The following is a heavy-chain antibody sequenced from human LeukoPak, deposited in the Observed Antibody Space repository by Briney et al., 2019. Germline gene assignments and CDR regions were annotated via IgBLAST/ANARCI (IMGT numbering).Heavy chain of an antibody. CDR3: SRVGRSSQRWLQYSY. J-gene: IGHJ4*02. D-gene: IGHD5-24*01. V-gene: IGHV4-34*01. Sequence: SETLSLTCALYGVSFSGYYWSWIRQPPGKGREWIGEINHSGSTNYNPSLTSRVTISVDTSKNQFSLKLSSVTAPHTAVHCCSRVGRSSQRWLQYSYWGQGTLVTVSS. CDR1: GVSFSGYY. CDR2: INHSGST.